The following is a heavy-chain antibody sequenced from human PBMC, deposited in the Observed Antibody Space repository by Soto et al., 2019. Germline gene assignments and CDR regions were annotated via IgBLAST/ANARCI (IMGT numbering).Heavy chain of an antibody. CDR1: GFTFSNAW. D-gene: IGHD3-22*01. CDR2: IKSKTDGGTT. Sequence: GGSLRLSCAASGFTFSNAWMSWVRQAPGKGLGWVGRIKSKTDGGTTDYAAPVKGRFTISRDDSKNTLYLQMNSLKTEDTAVYYCTTSPISGYYDSSGYPYWGQGTLVTVSS. V-gene: IGHV3-15*01. J-gene: IGHJ4*02. CDR3: TTSPISGYYDSSGYPY.